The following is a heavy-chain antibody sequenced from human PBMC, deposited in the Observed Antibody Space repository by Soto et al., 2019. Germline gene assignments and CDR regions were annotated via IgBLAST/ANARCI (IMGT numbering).Heavy chain of an antibody. CDR1: GFTFSSYS. CDR2: ISRSSSTI. Sequence: EVQLVESGGGLVQPGGSLRLSCAASGFTFSSYSMNWVRQAPGKGLERVSYISRSSSTIHYADSVKGRFTISRDNAKNSLYLQMNSLRPEDTAVYYCARDGEGDGYNFDYWGQGTLVTVSS. D-gene: IGHD5-12*01. J-gene: IGHJ4*02. CDR3: ARDGEGDGYNFDY. V-gene: IGHV3-48*01.